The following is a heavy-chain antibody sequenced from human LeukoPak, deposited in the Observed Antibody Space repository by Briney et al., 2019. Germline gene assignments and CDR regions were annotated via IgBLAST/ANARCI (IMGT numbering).Heavy chain of an antibody. CDR1: GFTFSSYS. D-gene: IGHD2-15*01. V-gene: IGHV3-48*01. Sequence: GGSLRLSCAASGFTFSSYSMNWVRQAPGKGLEWVSYISSSSSTIYYADSVKGRFTISRDNAKNSLYLQMNSLRAEDTAVYYCARDVIGYCSGGSCYHDYWGQGTLVTVSS. J-gene: IGHJ4*02. CDR2: ISSSSSTI. CDR3: ARDVIGYCSGGSCYHDY.